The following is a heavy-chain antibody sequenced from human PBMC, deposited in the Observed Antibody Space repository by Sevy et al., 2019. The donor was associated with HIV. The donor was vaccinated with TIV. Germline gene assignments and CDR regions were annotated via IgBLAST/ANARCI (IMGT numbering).Heavy chain of an antibody. J-gene: IGHJ4*02. CDR3: ARAGPLGDLDHFDR. V-gene: IGHV3-7*03. CDR2: INQDGSQK. D-gene: IGHD2-21*01. Sequence: GGSLTLSCATSEFTFSRYWMTWVRQAPGKGLEWVVYINQDGSQKSYVDSVKGRFTISRDNSKNSLFLQMNSLRAEDTAVYYCARAGPLGDLDHFDRWGQGTLVTVSS. CDR1: EFTFSRYW.